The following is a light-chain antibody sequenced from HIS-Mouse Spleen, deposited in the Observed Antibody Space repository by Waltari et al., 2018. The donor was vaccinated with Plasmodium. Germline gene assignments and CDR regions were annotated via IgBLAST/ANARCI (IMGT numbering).Light chain of an antibody. CDR1: NIGSKS. CDR2: DDS. V-gene: IGLV3-21*03. CDR3: QVWDSSSDHVV. Sequence: SYVLTQPPSVSVAPGKTARITCGGNNIGSKSVHWYQQKPGQAPVLVVYDDSDRPSGRPGRFAGSNSGNTATLTISRVEAGDEADYYCQVWDSSSDHVVFGGGTKLTVL. J-gene: IGLJ2*01.